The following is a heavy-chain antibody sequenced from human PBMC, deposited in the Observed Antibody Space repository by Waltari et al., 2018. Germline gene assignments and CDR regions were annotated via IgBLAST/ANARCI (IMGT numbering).Heavy chain of an antibody. V-gene: IGHV3-7*04. CDR3: ARDVLERHSCFDY. D-gene: IGHD1-1*01. CDR1: GFTFVLHW. J-gene: IGHJ4*02. Sequence: EVQLVESGGGRVQPGGSLSLPCAPPGFTFVLHWMVWVRQAPGRGLEWVANIKEDGSQKYFGDSVKGRFTISRDNAKNSLYLQMDSLRAEDTGVYYCARDVLERHSCFDYWGQGTLVSVAS. CDR2: IKEDGSQK.